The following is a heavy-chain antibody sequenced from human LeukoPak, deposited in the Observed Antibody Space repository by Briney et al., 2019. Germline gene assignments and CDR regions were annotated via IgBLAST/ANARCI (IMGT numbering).Heavy chain of an antibody. Sequence: GGSLRLSCAASGFTFSDYYMSWIRQAPGKGLEWVSAISGSGGSTYYADSVKGRFTISRDNSKNTLYLQMNSLRAEDTAVYYCAKVLRPRGYSGHELDYWGQGTLVTVSS. D-gene: IGHD5-12*01. CDR2: ISGSGGST. CDR3: AKVLRPRGYSGHELDY. CDR1: GFTFSDYY. V-gene: IGHV3-23*01. J-gene: IGHJ4*02.